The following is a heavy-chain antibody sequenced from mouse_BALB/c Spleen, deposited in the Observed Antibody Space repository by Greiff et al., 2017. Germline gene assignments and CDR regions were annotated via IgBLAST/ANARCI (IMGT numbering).Heavy chain of an antibody. J-gene: IGHJ2*01. CDR3: ATSKITTVVATDY. CDR2: INPSTGST. D-gene: IGHD1-1*01. Sequence: QVQLQQSGAELAKPGSSVKMSCKASGYTFTSYWMHWVKQRPGQGLEWIGYINPSTGSTEYNQKFKDKATLTADKSSSTAYMQLSSLTSEDSAVYYCATSKITTVVATDYWGQGTTLSVSS. V-gene: IGHV1-7*01. CDR1: GYTFTSYW.